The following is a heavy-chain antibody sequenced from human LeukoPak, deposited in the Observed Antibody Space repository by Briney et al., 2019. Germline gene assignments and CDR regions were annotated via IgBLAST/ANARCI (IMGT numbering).Heavy chain of an antibody. CDR1: GGSISSYY. Sequence: SETLSLTCTVSGGSISSYYWSWIRQPRGKGLEWIGYIYYSGSTNYNPSLKSRVTISVDTSKNQFSLKLSSVTAADTAVYYCARIGYCSGGSCYTWFDPWGQGTLVTVSS. D-gene: IGHD2-15*01. CDR3: ARIGYCSGGSCYTWFDP. CDR2: IYYSGST. J-gene: IGHJ5*02. V-gene: IGHV4-59*01.